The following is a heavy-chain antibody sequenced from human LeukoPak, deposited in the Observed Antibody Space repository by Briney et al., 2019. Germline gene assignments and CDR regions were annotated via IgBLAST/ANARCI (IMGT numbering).Heavy chain of an antibody. CDR1: GGSFNDYY. Sequence: SETLSLTCALYGGSFNDYYWSWIRQPPGKGLEWIGEINHSGSTNYNPSLKSRVTISVDTSKNQFSLKLSSVTAADTAVYYCARRKRAADGGTVTDYWGQGALVTVSS. D-gene: IGHD6-13*01. J-gene: IGHJ4*02. CDR3: ARRKRAADGGTVTDY. CDR2: INHSGST. V-gene: IGHV4-34*01.